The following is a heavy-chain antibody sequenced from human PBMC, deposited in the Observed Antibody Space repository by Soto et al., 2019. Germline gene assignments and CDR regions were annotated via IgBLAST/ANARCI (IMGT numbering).Heavy chain of an antibody. V-gene: IGHV3-15*01. J-gene: IGHJ6*02. CDR3: TTASNSINYYYYGMDV. Sequence: PGGSLRLSCAASGFTFSNAWMSWVRQAPGKGLEWVGRIKSKTDGGTTDYAAPVKGRFTISRDDSKNTLYLQMNSLKTEDTAVYYCTTASNSINYYYYGMDVWGQGTTVTVSS. CDR2: IKSKTDGGTT. D-gene: IGHD4-4*01. CDR1: GFTFSNAW.